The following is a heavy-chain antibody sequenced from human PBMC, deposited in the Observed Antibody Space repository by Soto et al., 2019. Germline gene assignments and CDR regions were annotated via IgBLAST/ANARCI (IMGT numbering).Heavy chain of an antibody. V-gene: IGHV1-69*12. CDR1: GGTFSSYG. CDR3: ASPSVAGKAYYNYCGMDV. CDR2: IIPIFGTA. J-gene: IGHJ6*02. Sequence: QVQLVQSGAEVKKPGSSVKVSCKASGGTFSSYGISWVRQAPGQGLEWMGGIIPIFGTANYAQKFQGRVTITADESTSTAYMQLSSLRSEDTAVYYCASPSVAGKAYYNYCGMDVGGQGTTVTVSS. D-gene: IGHD6-19*01.